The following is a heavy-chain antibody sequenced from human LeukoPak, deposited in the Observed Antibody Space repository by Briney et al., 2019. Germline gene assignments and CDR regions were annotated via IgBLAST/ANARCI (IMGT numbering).Heavy chain of an antibody. CDR3: AGASGSYFGYYYMDV. V-gene: IGHV3-48*01. CDR1: AFTFSSYS. D-gene: IGHD1-26*01. Sequence: GGSLRRSCAASAFTFSSYSMNWVRQAPGKGLEWVSYISSSSSTIYYADSVRGRFTISRDNAKNSLYLQMNSRRAEDTAVYFCAGASGSYFGYYYMDVWGKGTTVTVSS. CDR2: ISSSSSTI. J-gene: IGHJ6*03.